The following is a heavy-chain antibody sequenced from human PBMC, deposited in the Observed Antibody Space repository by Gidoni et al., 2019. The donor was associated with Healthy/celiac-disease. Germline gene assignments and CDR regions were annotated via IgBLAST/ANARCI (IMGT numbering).Heavy chain of an antibody. CDR3: AREERRFLEWLFPPLHY. J-gene: IGHJ4*02. CDR1: GFTFSSYG. V-gene: IGHV3-33*01. D-gene: IGHD3-3*01. CDR2: IWYDGSNK. Sequence: QVQLVESGGGVVQPGRSLRLSCAASGFTFSSYGMHWVRQAPGKGLEWVAVIWYDGSNKYYADSVKGRFTISRDNSKNTLYLQMNSLRAEDTAVYYCAREERRFLEWLFPPLHYWGQGTLVTVSS.